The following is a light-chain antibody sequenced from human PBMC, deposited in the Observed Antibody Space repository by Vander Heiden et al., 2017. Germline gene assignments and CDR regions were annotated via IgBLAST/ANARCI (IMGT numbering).Light chain of an antibody. V-gene: IGKV1-27*01. J-gene: IGKJ4*01. CDR1: QGISNY. Sequence: DIQMPQSPSSLSASVGDRVIITCRASQGISNYLAWYQQKPGKVPKLLIYGASTLQSGVPSRFSGSGSGTDFTLTISSLQSDDVATYYCQNYNSVPLTFGGGTKVEIK. CDR2: GAS. CDR3: QNYNSVPLT.